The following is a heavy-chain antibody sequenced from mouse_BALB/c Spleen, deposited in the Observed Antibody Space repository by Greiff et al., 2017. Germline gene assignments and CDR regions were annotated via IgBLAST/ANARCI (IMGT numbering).Heavy chain of an antibody. V-gene: IGHV1-5*01. CDR1: GYSFTSYW. CDR3: TRGGDYGY. D-gene: IGHD2-4*01. J-gene: IGHJ2*01. CDR2: IYPGNSDT. Sequence: VQLQQSGAELVRSGASVKMSCKASGYSFTSYWMHWVKQRPGQGLEWIGAIYPGNSDTSYNQKFKGKAKLTAVTSASTAYMELSSLTNEDSAVYYCTRGGDYGYWGQGTTLTVSS.